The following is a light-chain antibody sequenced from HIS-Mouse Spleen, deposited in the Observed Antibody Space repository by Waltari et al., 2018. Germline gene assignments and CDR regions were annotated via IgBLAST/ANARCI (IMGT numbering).Light chain of an antibody. J-gene: IGKJ2*01. CDR3: QQYYSYPYT. CDR2: AAS. CDR1: QGISSY. V-gene: IGKV1-8*01. Sequence: AIRMTQSPSSFSASTGNRVPIPCRARQGISSYLAWYQQKPGKAPKLLIYAASTLQSGVPSRFSGSGSGTDFTLTISCLQSEDFATYYCQQYYSYPYTFGQGTKLEIK.